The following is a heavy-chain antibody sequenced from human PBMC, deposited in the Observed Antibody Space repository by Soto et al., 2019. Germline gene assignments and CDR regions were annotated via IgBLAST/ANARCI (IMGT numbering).Heavy chain of an antibody. CDR3: ARGDDIVVVVAATPYYFDY. Sequence: EVQLVESGGGLVQPGGSLRLSCAASGFTFSSYSMNWVRQAPGKGLEWVSYISSSSSTIYYADSVKGRFTISRDNAKNSLYLQMNSLRAEDTAVYYCARGDDIVVVVAATPYYFDYWGQGTLVTLSS. CDR2: ISSSSSTI. CDR1: GFTFSSYS. V-gene: IGHV3-48*01. J-gene: IGHJ4*02. D-gene: IGHD2-15*01.